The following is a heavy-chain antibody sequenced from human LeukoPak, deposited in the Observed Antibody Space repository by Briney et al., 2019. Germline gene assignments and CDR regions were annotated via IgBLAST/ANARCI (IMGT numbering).Heavy chain of an antibody. J-gene: IGHJ4*01. CDR3: EKDFMRLLDKDGIDY. CDR1: GFTFSSYG. CDR2: IRYDGSNK. D-gene: IGHD6-25*01. V-gene: IGHV3-30*02. Sequence: GGSLRLSCAASGFTFSSYGMHWVRQAPGKGPEWVAFIRYDGSNKYYADSVKGRFTISRDNSKNTLYLQMNSLRAEDTAVYYCEKDFMRLLDKDGIDYWGQGTLVTVSS.